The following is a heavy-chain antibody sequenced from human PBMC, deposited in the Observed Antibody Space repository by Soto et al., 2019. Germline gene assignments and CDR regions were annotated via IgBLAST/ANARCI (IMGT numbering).Heavy chain of an antibody. J-gene: IGHJ6*02. CDR3: ARGVTGTTVSSMDV. V-gene: IGHV1-2*04. CDR2: INPNSGGT. D-gene: IGHD1-7*01. Sequence: ASVKVSCKASGYTFTGYYMHWVRQAPGQGLEWMGWINPNSGGTNYAQKFQGWVTMTRDTSISTACMELSRLRSDDTAVYYCARGVTGTTVSSMDVWGQGTTVTVSS. CDR1: GYTFTGYY.